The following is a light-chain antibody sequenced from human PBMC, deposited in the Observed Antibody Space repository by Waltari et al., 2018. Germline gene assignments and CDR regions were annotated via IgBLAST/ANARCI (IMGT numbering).Light chain of an antibody. CDR2: GAS. CDR1: QSVLYSSNNKNY. V-gene: IGKV4-1*01. J-gene: IGKJ2*01. Sequence: DIVMTQSPDSLAVSLGERATINCKSSQSVLYSSNNKNYLAWYQQKPGQPPKRLIYGASTRESGVPDRFSGSGSGTDFTLTISSLQAEDVAVYYCQQYYSTPDTFGQGTKLEIK. CDR3: QQYYSTPDT.